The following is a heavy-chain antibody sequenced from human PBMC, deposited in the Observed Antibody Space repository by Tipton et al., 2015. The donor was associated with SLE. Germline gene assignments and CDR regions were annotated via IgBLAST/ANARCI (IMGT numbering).Heavy chain of an antibody. V-gene: IGHV3-21*05. CDR2: ISSSSSYI. J-gene: IGHJ6*02. CDR1: GFTFSSYS. CDR3: ARDQEGYSGYYYGMDV. D-gene: IGHD1-26*01. Sequence: QLVQSGGGLVKPGGSLRLSCAASGFTFSSYSMNWVRQAPGKGLEWVSYISSSSSYIYYADSVKGRFTISRDNAKNSLYLQMNSLRAEDTAVYYCARDQEGYSGYYYGMDVWGQGTTVTVSS.